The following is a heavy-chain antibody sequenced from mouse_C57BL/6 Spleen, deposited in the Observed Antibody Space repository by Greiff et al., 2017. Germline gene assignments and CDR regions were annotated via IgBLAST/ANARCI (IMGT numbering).Heavy chain of an antibody. CDR3: ARGGFYDGYYVLFDY. J-gene: IGHJ2*01. Sequence: EVQLQESGPGLVKPSQSLSLTCSVTGYSITSGYYWNWIRQFPGNKLEWMGYISYDGSNNYNPSLKNRISITRDTSKNQFFLKLNSVTTEDTATYYCARGGFYDGYYVLFDYWGQGTTLTVSS. CDR2: ISYDGSN. CDR1: GYSITSGYY. V-gene: IGHV3-6*01. D-gene: IGHD2-3*01.